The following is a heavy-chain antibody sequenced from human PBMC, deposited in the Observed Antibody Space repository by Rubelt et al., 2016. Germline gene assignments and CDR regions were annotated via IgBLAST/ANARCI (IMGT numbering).Heavy chain of an antibody. V-gene: IGHV3-23*04. CDR3: ARPAVETDSDVFDY. J-gene: IGHJ4*02. CDR1: GFTVSANY. Sequence: EVQLVESGGGLVQPGGSLRLSCAASGFTVSANYMTWVRQAPGKGLEWVSGISGSGGSPYYADSVKGRFTISRDNAKNTVYLERNSLRAEDTAVYYCARPAVETDSDVFDYWGQGTLVTVSS. D-gene: IGHD5-24*01. CDR2: SGSGGSP.